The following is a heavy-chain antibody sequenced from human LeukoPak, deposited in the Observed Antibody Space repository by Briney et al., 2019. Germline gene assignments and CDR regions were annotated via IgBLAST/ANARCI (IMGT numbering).Heavy chain of an antibody. Sequence: GGSLRLSCAASGFTFSTYGMHWVRQAPGKGLEWVAVTSYDGSNKYYAASLKGRITVSRDNSNNKLYLQMNSLRAEDTAVYYCAKDGRHSTSWYYYYYYMDVWGKGTTVTVSS. D-gene: IGHD6-13*01. CDR2: TSYDGSNK. J-gene: IGHJ6*03. CDR1: GFTFSTYG. CDR3: AKDGRHSTSWYYYYYYMDV. V-gene: IGHV3-30*02.